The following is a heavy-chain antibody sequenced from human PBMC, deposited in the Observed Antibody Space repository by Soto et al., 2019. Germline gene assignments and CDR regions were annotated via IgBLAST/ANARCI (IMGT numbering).Heavy chain of an antibody. CDR1: GGSINSGDYY. J-gene: IGHJ6*02. V-gene: IGHV4-30-4*01. CDR3: ARYRYYGSKTFFNVYSGIDV. Sequence: SETLSLTCTVSGGSINSGDYYWTWVRQPPGKGLEGIGNICDSGSTYYTPSIQTRVTISLAKTKNYFSLKLMSVTPADMAVSYCARYRYYGSKTFFNVYSGIDVWGQGTTVTVSS. CDR2: ICDSGST. D-gene: IGHD3-10*01.